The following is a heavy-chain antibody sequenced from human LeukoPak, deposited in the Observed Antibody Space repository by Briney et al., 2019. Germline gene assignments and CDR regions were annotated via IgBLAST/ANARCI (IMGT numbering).Heavy chain of an antibody. V-gene: IGHV3-53*01. CDR2: IYSGGST. CDR3: ARGRYDSSGYYIYDAFDM. CDR1: GFTVSAIY. D-gene: IGHD3-22*01. Sequence: PGGSLRLSCAASGFTVSAIYMSWVRQAPGKGLEWVSAIYSGGSTYYADSVKGRFTISRDNSKNTLYLQMNSLRAVDTAVYYCARGRYDSSGYYIYDAFDMWGQGTMVTVSS. J-gene: IGHJ3*02.